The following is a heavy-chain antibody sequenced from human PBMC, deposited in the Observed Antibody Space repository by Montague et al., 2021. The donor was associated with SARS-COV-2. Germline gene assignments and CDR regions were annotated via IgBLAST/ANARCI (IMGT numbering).Heavy chain of an antibody. V-gene: IGHV4-59*12. CDR3: ARAGSGSYAFYYYYGMDV. CDR2: IYYSGST. CDR1: GGSISSSY. Sequence: SETLSLTCTVSGGSISSSYWSWIWQPPGTGLEWVGYIYYSGSTNYNSSPSLQVPISVDTSKNQISLKLSPVTAADTAVYYCARAGSGSYAFYYYYGMDVWGQGTMVTVSS. J-gene: IGHJ6*02. D-gene: IGHD3-10*01.